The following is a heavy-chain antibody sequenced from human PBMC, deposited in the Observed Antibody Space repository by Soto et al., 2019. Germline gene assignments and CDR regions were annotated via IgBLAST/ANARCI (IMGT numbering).Heavy chain of an antibody. J-gene: IGHJ4*02. Sequence: GGSLRLSCAASGFTFSSYSMNWVRQAPGKGLEWVSSISSSSSYIYYADSVKGRFTISRDNAKNSLYLQMNSLRAEDTAVYYCASCDYDILTGYPPAFDYWGQGTLVTSPQ. CDR1: GFTFSSYS. D-gene: IGHD3-9*01. CDR3: ASCDYDILTGYPPAFDY. CDR2: ISSSSSYI. V-gene: IGHV3-21*01.